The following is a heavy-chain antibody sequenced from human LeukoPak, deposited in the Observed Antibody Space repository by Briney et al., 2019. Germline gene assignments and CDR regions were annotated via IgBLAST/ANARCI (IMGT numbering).Heavy chain of an antibody. V-gene: IGHV3-33*06. CDR1: GFTFSSYG. CDR3: AKNLRDGDYVFDY. Sequence: GGSLRLFCAASGFTFSSYGMLWVRQAPGKGLEGVAVIWYDGSNKYYADSVKGRFPIPRDNSKHTLYLQMNSLRAEDTAVYYCAKNLRDGDYVFDYWGQGTLVTVSS. D-gene: IGHD4-17*01. J-gene: IGHJ4*02. CDR2: IWYDGSNK.